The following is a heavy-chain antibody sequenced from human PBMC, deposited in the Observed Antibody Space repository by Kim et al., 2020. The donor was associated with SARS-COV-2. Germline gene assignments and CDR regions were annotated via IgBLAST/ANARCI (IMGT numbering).Heavy chain of an antibody. CDR3: ALDSSGYPHYFDY. D-gene: IGHD3-22*01. Sequence: GGSLRLSCAASGFTFSSYGMHWVRQAPGKGLEWVAVIWYDGSNKYYADSVKGRFTISRDNSKNTLYLQMNSLRAEDTAVYYCALDSSGYPHYFDYWGQGTLVTVSS. V-gene: IGHV3-33*01. CDR2: IWYDGSNK. CDR1: GFTFSSYG. J-gene: IGHJ4*02.